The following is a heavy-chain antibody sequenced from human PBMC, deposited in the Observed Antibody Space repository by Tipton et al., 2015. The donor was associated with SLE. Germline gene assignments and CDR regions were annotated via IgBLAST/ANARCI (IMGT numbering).Heavy chain of an antibody. D-gene: IGHD7-27*01. CDR1: GGSFSGYY. CDR2: INHSGST. V-gene: IGHV4-34*01. J-gene: IGHJ4*02. Sequence: TLSLTCAVYGGSFSGYYWSWIRQPPEKGLEWIGEINHSGSTNYNPSLKSRVTISVDTSKNQFSLKLSSVTAADTAVYYCATNWGWDSRPWVTPFVSWGQGTLVPVSS. CDR3: ATNWGWDSRPWVTPFVS.